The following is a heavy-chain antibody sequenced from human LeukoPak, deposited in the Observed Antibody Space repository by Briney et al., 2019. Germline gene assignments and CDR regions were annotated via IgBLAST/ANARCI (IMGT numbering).Heavy chain of an antibody. CDR1: GFTFRRYS. V-gene: IGHV3-21*01. D-gene: IGHD6-19*01. CDR3: ARDQYSSGWFDPVDY. CDR2: ISSSSSYI. Sequence: GSLRLSCAASGFTFRRYSMNWVRQAPGKGLEWVPSISSSSSYIYYADSVKGRFTISRDNAKNSLYLQMNSLRAEDTAVYYCARDQYSSGWFDPVDYWGQGTLVTVSS. J-gene: IGHJ4*02.